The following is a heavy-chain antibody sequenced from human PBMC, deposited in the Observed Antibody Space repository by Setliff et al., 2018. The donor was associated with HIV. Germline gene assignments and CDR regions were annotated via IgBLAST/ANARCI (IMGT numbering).Heavy chain of an antibody. CDR3: ARSRAAGFDY. J-gene: IGHJ4*02. CDR2: ISSSSSTI. CDR1: GFTFDSYS. Sequence: GSLRLSCATSGFTFDSYSIIWVRQAPGKGLEWVPYISSSSSTIYYADSVKGRFTISRDNAKNSLYLQMNSLRTEDTAVYYCARSRAAGFDYWGQGTLVTVSS. V-gene: IGHV3-48*01. D-gene: IGHD6-13*01.